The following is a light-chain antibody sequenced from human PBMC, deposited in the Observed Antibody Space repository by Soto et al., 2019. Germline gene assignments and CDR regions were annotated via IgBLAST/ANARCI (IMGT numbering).Light chain of an antibody. CDR2: TTV. CDR3: LLYYGAARV. J-gene: IGLJ3*02. V-gene: IGLV7-43*01. CDR1: AGAVTSDYY. Sequence: QAVVTQEPSLTVSPGGTVTLTCASSAGAVTSDYYPNWFQQKPRQAPRALIYTTVNKHSWTPARFSGSLLGGKAALTLSGALPEDEADYYCLLYYGAARVFGGGTKVTVL.